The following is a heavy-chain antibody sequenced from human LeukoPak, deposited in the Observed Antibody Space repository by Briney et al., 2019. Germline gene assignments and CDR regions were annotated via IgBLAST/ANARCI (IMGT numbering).Heavy chain of an antibody. J-gene: IGHJ6*03. CDR2: IRYDGSNK. D-gene: IGHD1-7*01. Sequence: GGSLRLSCAASGFTFSSYGMHWVRQAPGKGLEWVAFIRYDGSNKYYADSVKGRFTISRDNSKNTLYLQMNSLRAEDTAVYYCANNAPTTYYYYYYMDVWGKGTTVTVSS. V-gene: IGHV3-30*02. CDR1: GFTFSSYG. CDR3: ANNAPTTYYYYYYMDV.